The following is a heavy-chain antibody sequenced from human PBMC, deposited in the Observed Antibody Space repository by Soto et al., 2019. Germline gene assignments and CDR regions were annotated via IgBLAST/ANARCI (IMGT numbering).Heavy chain of an antibody. CDR2: MNPNAGNS. CDR3: ARRAETNGWNGFGADKYYFDF. D-gene: IGHD1-1*01. J-gene: IGHJ4*02. V-gene: IGHV1-8*01. CDR1: GYTFTSYD. Sequence: ASVKVSCKAFGYTFTSYDIYWVRQATGQGLEWMGWMNPNAGNSAYAQKFQGRVTVTSDTSINTVHMELSSLRSEDTAVYYCARRAETNGWNGFGADKYYFDFWGQGTLVTVSS.